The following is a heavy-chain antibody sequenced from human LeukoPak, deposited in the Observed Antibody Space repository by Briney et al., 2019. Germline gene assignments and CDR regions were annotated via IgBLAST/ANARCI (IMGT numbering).Heavy chain of an antibody. V-gene: IGHV4-34*01. Sequence: SETLSLTGAVYGGSFSGYYWSWIRQPPGKGLEWSGEINHSGSTNYNPSLKGRVTISVDTSKNQFSLKLSSVTAADTAVYYCARAGSGYDFGAVDVWGQGTTVTVSS. CDR3: ARAGSGYDFGAVDV. D-gene: IGHD5-12*01. CDR1: GGSFSGYY. CDR2: INHSGST. J-gene: IGHJ6*02.